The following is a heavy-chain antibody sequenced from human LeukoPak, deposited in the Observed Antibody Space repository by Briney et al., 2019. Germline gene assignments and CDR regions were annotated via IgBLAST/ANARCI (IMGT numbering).Heavy chain of an antibody. CDR2: TYYRSKWYN. D-gene: IGHD2-21*02. Sequence: SQTLSLTCAISGDSVSSNSAAWNWIRQSPSGGLEWLGRTYYRSKWYNDYAVSVKSRITINPDTSKNQFSLQLNSVTPEDTAVYYCAREPAYCGGDCSVVFDYWGQGTLVTVSS. CDR3: AREPAYCGGDCSVVFDY. J-gene: IGHJ4*02. CDR1: GDSVSSNSAA. V-gene: IGHV6-1*01.